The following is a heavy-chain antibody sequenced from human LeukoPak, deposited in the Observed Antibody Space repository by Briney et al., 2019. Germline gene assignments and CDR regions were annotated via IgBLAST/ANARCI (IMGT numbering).Heavy chain of an antibody. Sequence: GGSLRLSCAAAGITFDSYAMSWVRQAPGKGLEWISVISGSGGRTSYADSVKGRFTISRDNSKNTLYLQMNSLRAEDTAVYYCAKDLGRFVVVPAPYYMDIWGKGTTVTVSS. J-gene: IGHJ6*03. V-gene: IGHV3-23*01. D-gene: IGHD2-2*01. CDR2: ISGSGGRT. CDR3: AKDLGRFVVVPAPYYMDI. CDR1: GITFDSYA.